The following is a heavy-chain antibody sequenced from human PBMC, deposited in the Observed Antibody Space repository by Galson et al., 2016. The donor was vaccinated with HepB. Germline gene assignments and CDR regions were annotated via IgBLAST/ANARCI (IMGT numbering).Heavy chain of an antibody. Sequence: SLRLSCAASGFSFGSFAMSWVRQAPGRGLEWLSIISSSGGSTYWADSVKGRFTISRDNSKNTLYLQMNSLRADDTAVYYCARDPEWDRDWYFDLWGRGTLVTVSS. D-gene: IGHD1-26*01. CDR3: ARDPEWDRDWYFDL. CDR2: ISSSGGST. J-gene: IGHJ2*01. CDR1: GFSFGSFA. V-gene: IGHV3-23*01.